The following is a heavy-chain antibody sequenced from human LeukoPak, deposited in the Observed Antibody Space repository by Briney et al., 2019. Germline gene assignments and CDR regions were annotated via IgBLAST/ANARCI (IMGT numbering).Heavy chain of an antibody. CDR3: AVSWGAFDI. D-gene: IGHD6-13*01. J-gene: IGHJ3*02. CDR2: ISGSGGST. V-gene: IGHV3-23*01. CDR1: GFTFSSYG. Sequence: GGSLRLSCAASGFTFSSYGMSWVRQAPGKGLEWVSAISGSGGSTYYADSVKGRFTISRDNAKNSLYLQMNSLRAEDTAVYYCAVSWGAFDIWGQGTMVTVSS.